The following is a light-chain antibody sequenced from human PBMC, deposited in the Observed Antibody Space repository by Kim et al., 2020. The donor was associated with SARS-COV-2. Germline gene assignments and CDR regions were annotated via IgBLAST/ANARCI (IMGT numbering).Light chain of an antibody. CDR3: QAWDDTSGV. J-gene: IGLJ3*02. V-gene: IGLV3-1*01. CDR1: KLGTKF. Sequence: SPGQTASIACSGDKLGTKFVHWYQQKSGQSPALVIYQTARRPSGTPARFSGSLSGNTATLTIRGTQAMDEADYFCQAWDDTSGVFGGGTQLTVL. CDR2: QTA.